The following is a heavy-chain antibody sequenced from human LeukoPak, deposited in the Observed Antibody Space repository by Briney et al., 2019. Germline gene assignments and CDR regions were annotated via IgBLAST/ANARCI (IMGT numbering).Heavy chain of an antibody. CDR1: GGTFGSYA. D-gene: IGHD2-2*01. CDR3: ANGEGYCSSASCHHWFDP. CDR2: IIPIFGTT. Sequence: EASVKVSCKASGGTFGSYAISWVRQAPGQGLEWMGGIIPIFGTTNYAQKFQGRVTITTDESTSTAYMELSSLRSDDTAVYYCANGEGYCSSASCHHWFDPWGQGTLVTVSS. V-gene: IGHV1-69*05. J-gene: IGHJ5*02.